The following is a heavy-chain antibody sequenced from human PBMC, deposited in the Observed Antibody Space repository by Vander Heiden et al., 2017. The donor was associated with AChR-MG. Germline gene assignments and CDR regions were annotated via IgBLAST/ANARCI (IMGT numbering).Heavy chain of an antibody. V-gene: IGHV3-21*01. J-gene: IGHJ6*02. D-gene: IGHD4-17*01. CDR2: ISSSSSYI. Sequence: EVQLVELGAGLVTPAGSLALPSAAFGSAFCSDRMNWVRQAPGKGLGAVSSISSSSSYIYYADSVKGRFTISRDNAKNSLYLQMNSLRAEDTAVYYCARRGFFMTTVTEYYHYGMDVWGQWTTVTVSS. CDR3: ARRGFFMTTVTEYYHYGMDV. CDR1: GSAFCSDR.